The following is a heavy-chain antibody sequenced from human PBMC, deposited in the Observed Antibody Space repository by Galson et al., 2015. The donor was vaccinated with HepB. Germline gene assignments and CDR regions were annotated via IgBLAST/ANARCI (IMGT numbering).Heavy chain of an antibody. D-gene: IGHD3-16*01. V-gene: IGHV3-30*18. Sequence: SLRLSCASSGFSFSNYAIHWVRQAPGKGLEWMAVISNGGSSRYYSDSVKGRFTVSRDPSRSSLYLQMNSLRAEDTAMYYCAKGAREGIGWGIYRSLGFDPWGRGTLIIVSS. CDR3: AKGAREGIGWGIYRSLGFDP. CDR1: GFSFSNYA. CDR2: ISNGGSSR. J-gene: IGHJ5*02.